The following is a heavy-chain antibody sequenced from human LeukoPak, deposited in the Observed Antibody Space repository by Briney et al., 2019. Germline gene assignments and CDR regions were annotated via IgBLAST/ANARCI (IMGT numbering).Heavy chain of an antibody. J-gene: IGHJ4*02. CDR3: ARDVYVFGSANTQNFDS. Sequence: ASVKVSCKASGYTFTGYYMHWVRQAPGQGLEWMGWINPNSGGTNYAQQFQGRVTMTRDTSISTAYMELSRLRSDDTAVYYCARDVYVFGSANTQNFDSGGQEPLATVPS. D-gene: IGHD3-3*01. V-gene: IGHV1-2*02. CDR2: INPNSGGT. CDR1: GYTFTGYY.